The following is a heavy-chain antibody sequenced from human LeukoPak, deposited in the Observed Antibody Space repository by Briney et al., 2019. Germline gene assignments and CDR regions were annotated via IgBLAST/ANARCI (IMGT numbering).Heavy chain of an antibody. CDR3: AGPFWSGPLDY. CDR1: GFTVSSNY. CDR2: IYSGGST. J-gene: IGHJ4*02. V-gene: IGHV3-66*01. Sequence: GGSLRLSCAASGFTVSSNYMSWVRQAPGKGLEWVSVIYSGGSTYFADSVKGRFTISRDNSKNTLYLQMNSLRAEDTAVYYCAGPFWSGPLDYWGQGTLVTVSS. D-gene: IGHD3-3*01.